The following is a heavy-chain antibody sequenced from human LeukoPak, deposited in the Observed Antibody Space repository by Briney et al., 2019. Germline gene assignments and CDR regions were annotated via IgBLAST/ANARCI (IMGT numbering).Heavy chain of an antibody. D-gene: IGHD2-2*01. CDR3: ARTLWYCSSTSCYPIDAAYYFDN. CDR2: IYYSGST. CDR1: GGSISSSSYY. V-gene: IGHV4-39*01. Sequence: SETLSLTCTVSGGSISSSSYYWGWIRQPPGKGLEWIGSIYYSGSTYYSPSLKSRVTISVDTSNNQFSLKLSSVTAADTAVYYCARTLWYCSSTSCYPIDAAYYFDNWGQGTLVTVSS. J-gene: IGHJ4*02.